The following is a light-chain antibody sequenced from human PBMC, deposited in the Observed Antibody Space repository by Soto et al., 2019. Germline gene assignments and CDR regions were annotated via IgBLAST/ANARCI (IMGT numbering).Light chain of an antibody. J-gene: IGLJ2*01. CDR2: DVS. Sequence: QSVLTQPASVSGSPGQSITISCTGSSSDVGGYNYVSWYQQHPGKAPKLMIYDVSNRPSGVSNRFSGSKSGNTASLTISGLQAEDEAEYHCSSYSSSSTLNVFGGGTKLTVL. CDR3: SSYSSSSTLNV. V-gene: IGLV2-14*03. CDR1: SSDVGGYNY.